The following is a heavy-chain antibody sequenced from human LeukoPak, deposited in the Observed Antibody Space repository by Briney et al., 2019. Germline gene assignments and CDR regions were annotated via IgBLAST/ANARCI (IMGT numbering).Heavy chain of an antibody. Sequence: PSETLSLTCTVSGYSISSGYYWGWIRQPPGKGLEWIGTIYHSGSTYYNPSLKSRVTISVDTSKNQFSLKLSSVTAADSAVYYCARVEGATMEFDPWGQGTLVTVSS. CDR1: GYSISSGYY. V-gene: IGHV4-38-2*02. D-gene: IGHD3-10*01. J-gene: IGHJ5*02. CDR2: IYHSGST. CDR3: ARVEGATMEFDP.